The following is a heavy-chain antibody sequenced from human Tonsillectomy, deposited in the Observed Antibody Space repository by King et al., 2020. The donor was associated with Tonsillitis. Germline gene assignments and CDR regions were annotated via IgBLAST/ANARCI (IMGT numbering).Heavy chain of an antibody. D-gene: IGHD6-13*01. CDR1: GFTFDDYA. V-gene: IGHV3-9*01. J-gene: IGHJ6*02. Sequence: VQLVESGGGLVQPGRSLRLSCAASGFTFDDYAMHWVRQAPGKGLEWVSGISWNSGSIGYADSVKGRFTISRDNAKNSLYLQMNSLRPEDTALYYCAKAMGSRTLYHYYYGMDVWGQGTTVTVSS. CDR3: AKAMGSRTLYHYYYGMDV. CDR2: ISWNSGSI.